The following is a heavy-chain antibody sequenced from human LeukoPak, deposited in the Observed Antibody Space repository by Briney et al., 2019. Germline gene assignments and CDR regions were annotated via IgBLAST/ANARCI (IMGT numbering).Heavy chain of an antibody. J-gene: IGHJ4*02. V-gene: IGHV3-30*04. D-gene: IGHD1-14*01. CDR3: ARVQGGGFRTADY. Sequence: GGCLRLSCAASGFTFSNYIMHWVRQAPGKGLDWVAVILENGSYQYYADSVKGRFTISRDNSKNTLFLQMNSLRDEDTAIYYCARVQGGGFRTADYWGQGTLVTVSS. CDR1: GFTFSNYI. CDR2: ILENGSYQ.